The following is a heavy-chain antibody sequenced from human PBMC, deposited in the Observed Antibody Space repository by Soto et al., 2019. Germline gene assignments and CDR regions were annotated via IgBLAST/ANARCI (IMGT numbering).Heavy chain of an antibody. J-gene: IGHJ4*02. D-gene: IGHD4-17*01. V-gene: IGHV4-30-4*01. CDR3: ATMGTPVTGLYYFDY. CDR2: ISYSGTT. Sequence: QVQLQESGPGLVKPSQTLSLTCTVSGGSISSGNYYWSWIRQPPGKGLEWIGFISYSGTTHYSASLRSRVSISVDTSKNQFSLDLSSVPAADTAVYSCATMGTPVTGLYYFDYWGQGTLVTFSS. CDR1: GGSISSGNYY.